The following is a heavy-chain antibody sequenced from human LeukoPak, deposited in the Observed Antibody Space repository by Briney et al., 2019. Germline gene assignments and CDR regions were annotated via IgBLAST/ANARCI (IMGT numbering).Heavy chain of an antibody. CDR3: VRVGYSYVINDWSRTGLGAYPTKYYYHMDV. D-gene: IGHD5-18*01. J-gene: IGHJ6*03. Sequence: SETLSLTCAVYGGSFSDYYWGWIRQPPGKGLEWIGEINPSGSTYCSPSLKSRVTISVDTSKNQFSLKLSSVAAADTAVYFCVRVGYSYVINDWSRTGLGAYPTKYYYHMDVWDKGTTVTVSS. CDR2: INPSGST. V-gene: IGHV4-34*01. CDR1: GGSFSDYY.